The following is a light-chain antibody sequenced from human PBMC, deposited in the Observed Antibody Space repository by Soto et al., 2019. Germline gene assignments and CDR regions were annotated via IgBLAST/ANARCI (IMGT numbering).Light chain of an antibody. CDR3: TLSHIYPPP. V-gene: IGKV1-8*01. Sequence: ASHGINNYLAWYQQKPGKVPRLLIYAASTLQNGFPSRFSGIGSGSDVTVSIIYRQSEDSATYYSTLSHIYPPPFSGGTKVDIK. J-gene: IGKJ4*01. CDR2: AAS. CDR1: HGINNY.